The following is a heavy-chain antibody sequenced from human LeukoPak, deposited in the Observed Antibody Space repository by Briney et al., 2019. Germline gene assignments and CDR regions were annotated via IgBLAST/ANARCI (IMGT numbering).Heavy chain of an antibody. Sequence: SVKVSCKASGGTFSSYAISWVRQAPGQGLEWMGGIIPIFGTANYAQKFQGRVTITADESTSTAYMELSSLRSEDTAVYYCARDHGDSSGYTPSAYYYYGMDVWGQGTTVTVSS. D-gene: IGHD3-22*01. J-gene: IGHJ6*02. CDR2: IIPIFGTA. CDR3: ARDHGDSSGYTPSAYYYYGMDV. V-gene: IGHV1-69*13. CDR1: GGTFSSYA.